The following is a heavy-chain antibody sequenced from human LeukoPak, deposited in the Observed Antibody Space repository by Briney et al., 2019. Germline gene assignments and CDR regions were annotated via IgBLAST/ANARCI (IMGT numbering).Heavy chain of an antibody. CDR3: ASSRPAAMSPGTDNWFDP. CDR2: TYYRCKWYN. V-gene: IGHV6-1*01. D-gene: IGHD2-2*01. Sequence: SQTLSLTCAISGDSVSSNSAAWNWVRQSPSRGLEWLGRTYYRCKWYNDYAVSVKSRITINPDTSKNQFSLQLNSVTPEDTAVYYCASSRPAAMSPGTDNWFDPWGQGTLVTVSS. J-gene: IGHJ5*02. CDR1: GDSVSSNSAA.